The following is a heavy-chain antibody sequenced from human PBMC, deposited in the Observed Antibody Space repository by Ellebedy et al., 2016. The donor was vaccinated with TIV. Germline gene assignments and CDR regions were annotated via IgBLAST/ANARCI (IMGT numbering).Heavy chain of an antibody. J-gene: IGHJ5*02. CDR1: GFIFSGYA. D-gene: IGHD6-19*01. CDR3: AKGWGSAWYRGWFDP. CDR2: ISGSGGST. V-gene: IGHV3-23*01. Sequence: GESLKISXAASGFIFSGYAMSWVRQAPGKGLEWVSAISGSGGSTYYADSVKGRFTISRDNSKNMLYLQMNSLRAEDTALYYCAKGWGSAWYRGWFDPWGQGTLVTVSS.